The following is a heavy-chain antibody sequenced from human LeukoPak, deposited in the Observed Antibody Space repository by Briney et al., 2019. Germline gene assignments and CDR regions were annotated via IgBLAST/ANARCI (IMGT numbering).Heavy chain of an antibody. D-gene: IGHD3-22*01. J-gene: IGHJ3*02. CDR1: GFTFSSYG. CDR3: AKGLHYYDSSGHIGAFDI. CDR2: ISYDGSNK. V-gene: IGHV3-30*18. Sequence: GGSLRLSCAASGFTFSSYGMHWVRQAPGKGLEWVAVISYDGSNKYYADSVKGRFTISRDNSKNTLYLQMNSLRAEDTAVYYCAKGLHYYDSSGHIGAFDIWGQGTMVTVSS.